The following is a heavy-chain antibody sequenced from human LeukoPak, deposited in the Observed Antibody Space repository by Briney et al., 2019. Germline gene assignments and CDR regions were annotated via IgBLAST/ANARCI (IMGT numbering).Heavy chain of an antibody. CDR1: GFTFSNAW. Sequence: GGSLRLSCAASGFTFSNAWMSWVRQAPGKGLEWVGRIKSKTDGGTTDYAAPVKGRFTISRDNAKNSLYLQMNSLRAEDTAVYYCARTEGRVIIYYFDYWGQGTLVTVSS. CDR3: ARTEGRVIIYYFDY. V-gene: IGHV3-15*01. J-gene: IGHJ4*02. CDR2: IKSKTDGGTT. D-gene: IGHD3-10*01.